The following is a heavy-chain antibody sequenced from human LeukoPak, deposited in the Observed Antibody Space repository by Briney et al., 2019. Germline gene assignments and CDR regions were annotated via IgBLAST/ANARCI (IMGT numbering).Heavy chain of an antibody. Sequence: SETLSLTCTVSGGSSSSYYSSWIRQPPGKGLEWIGYIYYSGSTNYNPSLKSRVTISVDTSKNQFSLKLSSVTAADPAVYYCARDIPVTGSYSAFDIWGQGTMVTVSS. CDR2: IYYSGST. D-gene: IGHD1-26*01. CDR3: ARDIPVTGSYSAFDI. CDR1: GGSSSSYY. J-gene: IGHJ3*02. V-gene: IGHV4-59*01.